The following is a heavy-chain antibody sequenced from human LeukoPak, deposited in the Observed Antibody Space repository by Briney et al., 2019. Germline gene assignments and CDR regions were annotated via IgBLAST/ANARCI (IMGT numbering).Heavy chain of an antibody. CDR3: ARAGVSSGYYYYYYGMDV. D-gene: IGHD3-22*01. Sequence: SETLSLTCTVSGYSISSGYYWGWIRQPPGKGLEWIGSIYHSGSTYYNPSLKSRVTISVDTSKNQFSLKLSSVTAADTAVYYCARAGVSSGYYYYYYGMDVWGQGTTVTVSS. V-gene: IGHV4-38-2*02. CDR1: GYSISSGYY. J-gene: IGHJ6*02. CDR2: IYHSGST.